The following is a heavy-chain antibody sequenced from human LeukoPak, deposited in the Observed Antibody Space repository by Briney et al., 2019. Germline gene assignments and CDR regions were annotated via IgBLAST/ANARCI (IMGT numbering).Heavy chain of an antibody. J-gene: IGHJ5*02. CDR1: GYTFTSYG. D-gene: IGHD1-26*01. V-gene: IGHV1-18*01. CDR2: ISAYNGNT. CDR3: ARGSAVGATLYNWFDP. Sequence: ASVKVSCKASGYTFTSYGISWVRQAPGQGLEWMGWISAYNGNTNYAQKLQGRVTMTTDTSTSTAYMELRSLRSDDTAVYYCARGSAVGATLYNWFDPWGQGTLVTVSS.